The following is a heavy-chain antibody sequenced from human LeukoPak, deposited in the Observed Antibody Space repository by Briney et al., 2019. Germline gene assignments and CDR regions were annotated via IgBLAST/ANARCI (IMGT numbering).Heavy chain of an antibody. CDR1: GYTFTGYY. Sequence: ASVKVSCKASGYTFTGYYMHWVRQAPGQGLEWMGIINPSGGSTSYAQKFQGRVTMTRDTSTSTAYMELSSLRSEDTAVYYCARAGWLQYYYFDYWGQGTLVTVSS. J-gene: IGHJ4*02. CDR2: INPSGGST. V-gene: IGHV1-46*01. CDR3: ARAGWLQYYYFDY. D-gene: IGHD5-24*01.